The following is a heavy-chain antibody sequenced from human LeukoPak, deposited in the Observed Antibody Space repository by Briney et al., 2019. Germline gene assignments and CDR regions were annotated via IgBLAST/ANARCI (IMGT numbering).Heavy chain of an antibody. D-gene: IGHD4-23*01. Sequence: ASVKVSCKASGYTFTSYDINWVRQATGQGLEWMGWMNPNSGNTGYAQKFQGRVTMTRSTSISTAYMELSSLRSEDTAVYYCASFYGGKGAFDYWGQGTLVTVSS. V-gene: IGHV1-8*01. CDR2: MNPNSGNT. J-gene: IGHJ4*02. CDR1: GYTFTSYD. CDR3: ASFYGGKGAFDY.